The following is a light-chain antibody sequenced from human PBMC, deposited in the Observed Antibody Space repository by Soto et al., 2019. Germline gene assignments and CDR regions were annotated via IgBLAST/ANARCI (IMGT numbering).Light chain of an antibody. CDR1: SGDVGSYNR. V-gene: IGLV2-14*01. J-gene: IGLJ1*01. Sequence: QSALTQPASVSGSPGQSVTISCTGTSGDVGSYNRVSWYQQHPGKAPKLIIYEVTDRPSGVANRFSGSKSGNTASLTISGLQAEAEAEDDCNSYSNINRRACVFGAGTKVTVL. CDR3: NSYSNINRRACV. CDR2: EVT.